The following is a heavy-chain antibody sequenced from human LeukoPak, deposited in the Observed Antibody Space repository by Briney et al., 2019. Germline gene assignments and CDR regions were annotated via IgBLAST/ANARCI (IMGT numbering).Heavy chain of an antibody. Sequence: GGSLRLSCAASGFTFDDYGMSWVRQAPGKGLEWVSGITWNGDSKGYADSVKGRFTISRDNAKNSLYLQMNSLRAEDTAVYYCARDGAVATIPFDPWGQGTLVTVSS. CDR1: GFTFDDYG. CDR2: ITWNGDSK. J-gene: IGHJ5*02. V-gene: IGHV3-20*04. CDR3: ARDGAVATIPFDP. D-gene: IGHD5-12*01.